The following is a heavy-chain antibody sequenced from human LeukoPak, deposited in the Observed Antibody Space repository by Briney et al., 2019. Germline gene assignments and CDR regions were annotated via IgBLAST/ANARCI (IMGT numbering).Heavy chain of an antibody. V-gene: IGHV4-59*01. CDR1: GGSLSGYY. J-gene: IGHJ4*02. Sequence: SETLSLTSTVSGGSLSGYYWSWIWQPPGKGLEWIGYIYYSGSTNYNPSLKSRVTISVDTSKDQFSLKLSSVTAADTAVYYCASHYYETGYFDYWGQGTLVTVSS. CDR3: ASHYYETGYFDY. D-gene: IGHD3-22*01. CDR2: IYYSGST.